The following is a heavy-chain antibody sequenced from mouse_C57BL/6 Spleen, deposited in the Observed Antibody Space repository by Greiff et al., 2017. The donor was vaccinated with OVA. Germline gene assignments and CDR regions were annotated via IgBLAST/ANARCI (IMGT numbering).Heavy chain of an antibody. CDR2: IDPSDSYT. D-gene: IGHD2-1*01. CDR3: AYGNYSLD. Sequence: QVQLQQPGAELVKPGASVKLSCKASGYTFTSYWMQWVKQRPGQGLEWIGEIDPSDSYTNYNQKFKGKATLTVDTSSSTAYMQLSSLTSEDSAVYYCAYGNYSLDWGQGTLVTVSA. V-gene: IGHV1-50*01. J-gene: IGHJ3*01. CDR1: GYTFTSYW.